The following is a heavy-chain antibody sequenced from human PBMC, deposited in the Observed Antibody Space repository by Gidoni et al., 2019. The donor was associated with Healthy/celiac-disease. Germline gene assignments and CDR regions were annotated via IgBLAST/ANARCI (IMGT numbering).Heavy chain of an antibody. CDR1: GYSFTSYW. CDR3: ARRGGSYYYSPDAFDI. V-gene: IGHV5-51*03. D-gene: IGHD1-26*01. Sequence: EVQLVQSGAEVKKPGESLQISCKGSGYSFTSYWIGWGRQMPGKGLEWMGIIYPGYSDTRYSPSFQGQVTISADKSISTAYLQWSSLKASDTAMYYCARRGGSYYYSPDAFDIWGQGTMVTVSS. J-gene: IGHJ3*02. CDR2: IYPGYSDT.